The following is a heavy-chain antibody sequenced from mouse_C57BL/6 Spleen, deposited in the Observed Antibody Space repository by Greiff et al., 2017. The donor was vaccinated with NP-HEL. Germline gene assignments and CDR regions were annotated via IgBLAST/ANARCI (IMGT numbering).Heavy chain of an antibody. J-gene: IGHJ4*01. V-gene: IGHV1-9*01. CDR2: ILPGSGST. CDR3: ARSELYYYYARDN. Sequence: QVQLQQSGAELMKPGASVKLSCKATGYTFTGYWIEWVKQRPGHGLEWIGEILPGSGSTNYNEKFKGKATFTEDTSSTPAYMQLSSLTTEDSAIYYCARSELYYYYARDNWGQGTSVTVSS. D-gene: IGHD1-1*01. CDR1: GYTFTGYW.